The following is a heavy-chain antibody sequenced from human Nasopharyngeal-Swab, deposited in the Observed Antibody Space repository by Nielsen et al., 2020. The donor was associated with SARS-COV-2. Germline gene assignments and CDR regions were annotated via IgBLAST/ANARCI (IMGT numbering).Heavy chain of an antibody. CDR3: ARSYWGAEDV. J-gene: IGHJ6*04. V-gene: IGHV3-74*01. D-gene: IGHD7-27*01. CDR1: GFTFSSDA. Sequence: GESLKISCTASGFTFSSDAMSWVRQAPGKGLVWVSHITSDGTTTSYSDSVRGRFTTSRDNLKDTLYLQMNSLRAEDTAVYYCARSYWGAEDVWGKGTTVTVSS. CDR2: ITSDGTTT.